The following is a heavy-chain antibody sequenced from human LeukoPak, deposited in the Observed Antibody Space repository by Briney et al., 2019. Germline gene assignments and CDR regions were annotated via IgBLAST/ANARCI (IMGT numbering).Heavy chain of an antibody. J-gene: IGHJ1*01. V-gene: IGHV3-23*01. D-gene: IGHD3-22*01. CDR3: AKNPGIRGYYYVEGTEYFQH. CDR2: ISGSGANT. CDR1: GFTFSSYA. Sequence: GGSLRLSCAASGFTFSSYAMSWVRQAPGKGLEWVSVISGSGANTYYADSVKGRFTLSRDNSQNTLSLQMNSLRAEDTAVYYCAKNPGIRGYYYVEGTEYFQHWGQGALVTVSS.